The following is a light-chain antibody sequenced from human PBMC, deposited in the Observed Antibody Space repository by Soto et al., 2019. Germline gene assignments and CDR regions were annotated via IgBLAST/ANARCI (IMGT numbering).Light chain of an antibody. J-gene: IGLJ1*01. CDR3: SSYTSSSTLVV. CDR1: SSDVGGYNY. Sequence: QSVLTQPASASGSPGQSITISCTGTSSDVGGYNYVSWYQQHPGKAPKLMIYDVSNRPSGVSNRFSGSKSGNTASLTISGLQAEDEANYYCSSYTSSSTLVVFGTGTKFTVL. V-gene: IGLV2-14*01. CDR2: DVS.